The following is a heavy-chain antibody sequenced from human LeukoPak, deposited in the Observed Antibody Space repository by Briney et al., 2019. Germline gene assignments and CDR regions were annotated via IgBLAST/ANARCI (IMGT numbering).Heavy chain of an antibody. CDR2: IKQDGSEK. J-gene: IGHJ5*02. Sequence: GGSLRLSCAASGSTFSSYWMSWVRQAPGKGLEWVANIKQDGSEKYYVDSVKGRSTISRDNAKNSLYLQMNSLRAEDTAVYYCARGPKGYCSSTSCHGRWFDPWGQGTLVTVSS. D-gene: IGHD2-2*01. V-gene: IGHV3-7*03. CDR3: ARGPKGYCSSTSCHGRWFDP. CDR1: GSTFSSYW.